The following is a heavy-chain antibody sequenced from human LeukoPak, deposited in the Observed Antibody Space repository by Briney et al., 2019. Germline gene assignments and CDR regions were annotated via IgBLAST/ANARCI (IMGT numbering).Heavy chain of an antibody. J-gene: IGHJ4*02. D-gene: IGHD2-2*01. Sequence: GASVTVSCTASGGTFTNYAINWVRQAPGQGDEWMGRIITILDIANYTQKFQGRVTITADKSTSTAYMELSSLRSEDTAVYYCARDHKYCDSTTCYAAYAYWGQGTLVTVSS. CDR3: ARDHKYCDSTTCYAAYAY. V-gene: IGHV1-69*04. CDR1: GGTFTNYA. CDR2: IITILDIA.